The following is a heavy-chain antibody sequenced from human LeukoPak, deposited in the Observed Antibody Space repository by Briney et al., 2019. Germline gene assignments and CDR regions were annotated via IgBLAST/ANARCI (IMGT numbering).Heavy chain of an antibody. CDR2: ISSSSSYI. CDR1: GFTFSSYS. D-gene: IGHD6-19*01. V-gene: IGHV3-21*01. J-gene: IGHJ6*02. Sequence: GGSLRLSCAASGFTFSSYSMNWVRKAPGKGLEWFSSISSSSSYIYYADSVKGRFTISRDNAKNSLYLQMNSLRAEDTAVYYCASRTGGWGPTWDVWGQGTTVTVSS. CDR3: ASRTGGWGPTWDV.